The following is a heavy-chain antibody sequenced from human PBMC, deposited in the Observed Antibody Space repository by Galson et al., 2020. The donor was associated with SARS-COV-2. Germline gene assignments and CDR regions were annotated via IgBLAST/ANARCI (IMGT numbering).Heavy chain of an antibody. D-gene: IGHD2-21*01. J-gene: IGHJ4*02. V-gene: IGHV3-23*01. Sequence: GASLKTSCAASGFTFMYYAMPWVRQAPGKGLEWVSTISGSGGNKHSADSVKGRFTISRDNSKNTLYLQMDSLRGEDTAIYYCARVNVVSTSYRELYYCDYWGQGTLATVSS. CDR2: ISGSGGNK. CDR3: ARVNVVSTSYRELYYCDY. CDR1: GFTFMYYA.